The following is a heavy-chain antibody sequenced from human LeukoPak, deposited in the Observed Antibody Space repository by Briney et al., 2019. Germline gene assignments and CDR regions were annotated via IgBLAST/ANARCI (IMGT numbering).Heavy chain of an antibody. CDR3: VKDANYFDSGSYMVPFDS. CDR1: GFAFSSYA. J-gene: IGHJ4*02. Sequence: GGSLRLSCEASGFAFSSYAMSWVRQAPGKGLEWVSAISSNGAGTYYADPVKGRFNISRDNFKNSLYLQLNSLRSEHTAIYHCVKDANYFDSGSYMVPFDSWGQGTLVTVSS. D-gene: IGHD3-22*01. CDR2: ISSNGAGT. V-gene: IGHV3-23*01.